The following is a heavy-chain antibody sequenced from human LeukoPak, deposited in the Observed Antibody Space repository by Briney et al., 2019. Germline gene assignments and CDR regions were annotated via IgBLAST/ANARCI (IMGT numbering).Heavy chain of an antibody. CDR3: ARSPAGSGYYLFDY. D-gene: IGHD3-3*01. J-gene: IGHJ4*02. CDR2: ISAYNGNT. Sequence: ASVKVSCKASGYTFTTYGISWVRQAPGQGLEWMGWISAYNGNTNYAQKLQGRVTMTTDTSTSTAYMELRSLRSGDTAVYYCARSPAGSGYYLFDYWGQGTLVTVSS. CDR1: GYTFTTYG. V-gene: IGHV1-18*01.